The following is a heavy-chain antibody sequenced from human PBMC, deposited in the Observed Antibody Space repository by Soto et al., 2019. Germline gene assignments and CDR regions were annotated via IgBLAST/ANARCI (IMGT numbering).Heavy chain of an antibody. Sequence: QVQLVQSGAEVKKPGSSVKVSCTASGGTFRSYVIIWVRQAPGPGLEWMGGIIPMFGTADYAQKFQGRVTITADESTTTAYMALSSLRFADTAVYYCARGPAWFYFDDWGQGTLVTVSS. D-gene: IGHD3-10*01. CDR2: IIPMFGTA. V-gene: IGHV1-69*12. J-gene: IGHJ4*02. CDR1: GGTFRSYV. CDR3: ARGPAWFYFDD.